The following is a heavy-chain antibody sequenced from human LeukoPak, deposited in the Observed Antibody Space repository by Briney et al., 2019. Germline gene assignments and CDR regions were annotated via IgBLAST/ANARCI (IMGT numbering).Heavy chain of an antibody. CDR3: ARARSLWFGDHTNYYFDY. Sequence: ASVKVSCKASGYTFTGYYMHWVRQAPGQGLEWMGRINPNSGGTNYAQKFQGRVTMTRDTSISTAYMELSRLRSDDTAVYYCARARSLWFGDHTNYYFDYRGQGTLVTVSS. CDR2: INPNSGGT. J-gene: IGHJ4*02. V-gene: IGHV1-2*06. CDR1: GYTFTGYY. D-gene: IGHD3-10*01.